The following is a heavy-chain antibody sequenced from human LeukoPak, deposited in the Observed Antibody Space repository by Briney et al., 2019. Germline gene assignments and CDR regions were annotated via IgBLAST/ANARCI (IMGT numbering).Heavy chain of an antibody. CDR2: IKQDGSEK. D-gene: IGHD3-10*01. J-gene: IGHJ6*03. CDR3: AREAKRITLLRGVLTPRGYYYMDV. Sequence: GGSLRLSCAASGFTFSSYWMTWVRHAPGEGLEWVANIKQDGSEKYYVDSVKGRFTISRDNAKNSLSLQMNSLRAEDTAVYYCAREAKRITLLRGVLTPRGYYYMDVWGKGTTVTVSS. CDR1: GFTFSSYW. V-gene: IGHV3-7*01.